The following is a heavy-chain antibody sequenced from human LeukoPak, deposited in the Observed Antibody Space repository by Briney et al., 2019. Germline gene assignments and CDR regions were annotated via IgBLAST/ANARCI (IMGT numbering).Heavy chain of an antibody. CDR3: AKDSSGWKFDY. CDR1: GFTFSSYW. D-gene: IGHD6-19*01. V-gene: IGHV3-74*01. J-gene: IGHJ4*02. CDR2: INTDGRST. Sequence: GGSVRLSCAASGFTFSSYWMHWVRQAPGKGLVWVSCINTDGRSTNYADSVKGRFTISRDNSKNTLSLQLNSLRAEDTAVYYCAKDSSGWKFDYWGQGILVTVSS.